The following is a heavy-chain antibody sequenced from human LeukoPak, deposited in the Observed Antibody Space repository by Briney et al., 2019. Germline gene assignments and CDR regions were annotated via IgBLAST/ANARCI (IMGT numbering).Heavy chain of an antibody. D-gene: IGHD3-22*01. J-gene: IGHJ4*02. CDR1: GGSISSSSYY. CDR3: AVDYDSSGYYYNY. Sequence: PSETLSLTCTVSGGSISSSSYYWGWIHQPPGKGLEWIGSIYYSGTTYYNPSLKSRVTISVDTSKNQFSLKLSSVTAADTAVYYCAVDYDSSGYYYNYWGQGTLVTVSS. V-gene: IGHV4-39*01. CDR2: IYYSGTT.